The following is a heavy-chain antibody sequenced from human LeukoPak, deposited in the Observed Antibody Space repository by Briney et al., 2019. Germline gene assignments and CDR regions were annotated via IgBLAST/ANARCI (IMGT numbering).Heavy chain of an antibody. CDR3: ARDLDRLLWFGELPPSYYYGMDV. V-gene: IGHV1-46*01. J-gene: IGHJ6*04. CDR1: GYTFTSYY. CDR2: INPRGGST. D-gene: IGHD3-10*01. Sequence: GASVKVSCKASGYTFTSYYMHGVRQPPGQGLDWMGIINPRGGSTSYAQKFQGRVTMTRDTSTSTVYMELSSLRSEDTAVYYCARDLDRLLWFGELPPSYYYGMDVWGKGTTVTVSS.